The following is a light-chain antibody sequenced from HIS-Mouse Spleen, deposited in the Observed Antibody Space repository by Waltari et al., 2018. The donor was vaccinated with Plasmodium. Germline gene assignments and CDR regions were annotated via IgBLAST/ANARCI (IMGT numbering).Light chain of an antibody. CDR1: SDLNVGSYN. CDR2: YFSYPDK. J-gene: IGLJ3*02. Sequence: QPVLTQPPSSSASPGESARLTCTFPSDLNVGSYNIYWYQQKPGSPHRYLLYYFSYPDKGQGSGVPIRFSGSKDASANTGILLISGLQSEDEADYYCMIWPSNASGAFGGGTKLTVL. V-gene: IGLV5-37*01. CDR3: MIWPSNASGA.